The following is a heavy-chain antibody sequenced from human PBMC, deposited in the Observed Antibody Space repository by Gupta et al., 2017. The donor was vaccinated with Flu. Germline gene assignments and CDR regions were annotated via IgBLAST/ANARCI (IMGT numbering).Heavy chain of an antibody. CDR2: IYTSGST. CDR3: ARGNIVVVPAASNWFDP. D-gene: IGHD2-2*01. CDR1: GGSISSGSYY. J-gene: IGHJ5*02. Sequence: QVQLQESGPGLVKPSQTLSLTCTVSGGSISSGSYYWSWIRQPAGKGLEWIGRIYTSGSTNYNPSLKSRVTISVDTSKNQFSMKLSSVTAADTAVYYCARGNIVVVPAASNWFDPWGQGTLVTVSS. V-gene: IGHV4-61*02.